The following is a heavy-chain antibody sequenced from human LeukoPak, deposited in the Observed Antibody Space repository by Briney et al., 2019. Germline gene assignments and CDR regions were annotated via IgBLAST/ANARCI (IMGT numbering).Heavy chain of an antibody. V-gene: IGHV7-4-1*02. CDR2: INTNTGNP. Sequence: ASVKVSCKASGYTFTSYAMNWVRQAPGQGLEWMGWINTNTGNPTYALGFTGRFVFSLDTSVSTAYLQISSLKAEDTAVYYCSREAVATVTANFDYWGQGTLVTVSS. CDR3: SREAVATVTANFDY. J-gene: IGHJ4*02. CDR1: GYTFTSYA. D-gene: IGHD4-17*01.